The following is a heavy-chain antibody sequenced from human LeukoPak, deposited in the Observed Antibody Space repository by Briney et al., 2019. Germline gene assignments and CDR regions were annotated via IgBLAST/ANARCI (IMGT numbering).Heavy chain of an antibody. D-gene: IGHD3-3*01. CDR2: IYYSGST. Sequence: SETLSLTCTVSGGSISSNYWSWIRQPPGKGLEWIGYIYYSGSTNYNPSLKSRVTISVATSKHQFSLKLSSVTAADTAVYYCASGSGADFWSGYYTDYYYYMDVWGKGTTVTVSS. V-gene: IGHV4-59*01. CDR3: ASGSGADFWSGYYTDYYYYMDV. CDR1: GGSISSNY. J-gene: IGHJ6*03.